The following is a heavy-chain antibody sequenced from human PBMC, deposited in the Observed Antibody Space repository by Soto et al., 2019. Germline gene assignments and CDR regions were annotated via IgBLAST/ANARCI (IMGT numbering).Heavy chain of an antibody. J-gene: IGHJ6*02. CDR1: GGSISSSSYY. CDR3: VRQGIGVLHGLVDV. Sequence: PSETLSLTCTVSGGSISSSSYYWGWIRQPPGKGLEWIGSIYYSGSTYYNPSLKSRVTISVDTSKNQFSLKLSSVTAADTAVYYCVRQGIGVLHGLVDVWGQGTTVT. D-gene: IGHD3-10*01. V-gene: IGHV4-39*01. CDR2: IYYSGST.